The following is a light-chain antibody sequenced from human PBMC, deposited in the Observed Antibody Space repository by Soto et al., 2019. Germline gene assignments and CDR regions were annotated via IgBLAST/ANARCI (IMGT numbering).Light chain of an antibody. J-gene: IGLJ2*01. CDR1: SSNIGAGYA. CDR3: QSYDNSHDWDVV. Sequence: QSVLTQPPSVSGAPGQRVTISCTGSSSNIGAGYAVHWYQQLPGTAPKLLISDNNNRPSGVPDRFSGSKSGTLASLAITGLQAEDEADYYCQSYDNSHDWDVVFGGGTKLTVL. V-gene: IGLV1-40*01. CDR2: DNN.